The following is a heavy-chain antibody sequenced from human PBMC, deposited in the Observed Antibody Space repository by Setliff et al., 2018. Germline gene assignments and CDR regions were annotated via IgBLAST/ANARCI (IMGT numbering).Heavy chain of an antibody. V-gene: IGHV4-61*02. J-gene: IGHJ4*02. CDR2: IYISGST. D-gene: IGHD3-10*01. CDR1: GGYISTGSYY. Sequence: SETLSLTCTVSGGYISTGSYYCYWIRQAAGKGLEWIGRIYISGSTDSHPSLKSRVSISIDTSKNQFSLNVRSVTAADTAIYYCAKGRGEMDSWGQGILVTVSS. CDR3: AKGRGEMDS.